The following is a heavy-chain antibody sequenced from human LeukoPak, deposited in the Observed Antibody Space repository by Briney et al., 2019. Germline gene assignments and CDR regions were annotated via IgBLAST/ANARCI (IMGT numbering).Heavy chain of an antibody. Sequence: GGSLRLSCGASGFTFSKYWMLWVRQAPGKGLESVSRINTDGTVTTYADSVKGRFTVSRDNADNTMFLQMNSVRDEDTAVYYCATGHWLAPPPDSWGQGTPVTVSS. J-gene: IGHJ4*02. CDR3: ATGHWLAPPPDS. D-gene: IGHD6-19*01. CDR1: GFTFSKYW. CDR2: INTDGTVT. V-gene: IGHV3-74*01.